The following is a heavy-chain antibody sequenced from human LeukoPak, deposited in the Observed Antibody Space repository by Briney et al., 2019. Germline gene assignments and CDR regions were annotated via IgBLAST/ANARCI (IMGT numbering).Heavy chain of an antibody. D-gene: IGHD6-25*01. J-gene: IGHJ4*02. V-gene: IGHV4-59*08. CDR1: GGSISSFY. CDR3: ASTARLFQH. CDR2: IFHNGDI. Sequence: SETPSLTCTVSGGSISSFYWSWIRQSPGKGLECIGYIFHNGDINYNPSPKSRVTITMDTSKNQFSLRLSSVTAADTAVYFCASTARLFQHWGQGALVTVSS.